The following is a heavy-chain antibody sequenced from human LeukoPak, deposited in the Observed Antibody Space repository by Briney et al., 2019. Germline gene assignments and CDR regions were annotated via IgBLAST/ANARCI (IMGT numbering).Heavy chain of an antibody. CDR3: APATIAAATGHHFYYGMGV. Sequence: PGGSLRLSCAASGFTIRNYAITWVRQAPGKGLDWVSSINTGANTFYAESVKGRFTISRDISKNTVYLQMNSLRAEDTAVYYCAPATIAAATGHHFYYGMGVWGQGTTVTVSS. J-gene: IGHJ6*02. CDR2: INTGANT. V-gene: IGHV3-23*01. CDR1: GFTIRNYA. D-gene: IGHD6-25*01.